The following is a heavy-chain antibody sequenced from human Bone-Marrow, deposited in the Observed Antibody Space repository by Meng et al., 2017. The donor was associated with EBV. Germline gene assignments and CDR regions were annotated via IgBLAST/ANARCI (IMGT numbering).Heavy chain of an antibody. CDR2: IDYGGIST. J-gene: IGHJ4*02. Sequence: EGERVGAGGVLVEPGGSLRLFCAASGFIFNNYRMNWVRQAPGKGLEWVSVIDYGGISTYYADSVKGRFTISRDNAKNSVSLQMNNLRAEDTAVYYCVREEYDPRDFWGQGTLVTVSS. CDR3: VREEYDPRDF. CDR1: GFIFNNYR. D-gene: IGHD3-16*01. V-gene: IGHV3-21*01.